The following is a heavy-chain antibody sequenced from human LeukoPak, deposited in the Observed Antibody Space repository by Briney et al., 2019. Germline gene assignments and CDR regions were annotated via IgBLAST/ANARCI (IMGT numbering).Heavy chain of an antibody. CDR2: INPSGGST. V-gene: IGHV1-46*01. CDR3: ASSSIVVVTAIELNWFDP. CDR1: GYTFTSYY. J-gene: IGHJ5*02. D-gene: IGHD2-21*02. Sequence: GASEKVSCKASGYTFTSYYMHWVRQAPGQGLEWMGIINPSGGSTSYAQKFQGRVTITADKSTSTAYMELSSLRSEDTAVYYCASSSIVVVTAIELNWFDPWGQGTLVTVSS.